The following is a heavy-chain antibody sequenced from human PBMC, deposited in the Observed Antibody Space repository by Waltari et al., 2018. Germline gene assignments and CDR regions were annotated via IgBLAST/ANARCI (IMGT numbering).Heavy chain of an antibody. J-gene: IGHJ4*02. D-gene: IGHD5-18*01. Sequence: EVQLVQSGAEVKKPGESLKISCQGSGYSFASYGIGWVRQMPGKGLEWMGIIYPGDSSTKYSPSFQGQVTISVDTSISTAYLQWSSLKASDTAMYFCARQNIHSYGYGYFDYWGQGTLVTVSS. CDR3: ARQNIHSYGYGYFDY. CDR2: IYPGDSST. V-gene: IGHV5-51*01. CDR1: GYSFASYG.